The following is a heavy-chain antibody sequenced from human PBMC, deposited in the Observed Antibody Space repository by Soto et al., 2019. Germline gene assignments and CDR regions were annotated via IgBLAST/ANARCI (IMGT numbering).Heavy chain of an antibody. CDR3: TRDILSGYSRYAS. J-gene: IGHJ5*02. CDR2: INAGNGDT. D-gene: IGHD3-9*01. Sequence: ASVKVSCKASGYTFTNFAIHWVRQAPGQSLEWMGWINAGNGDTKYSENFQGRVTITSDTSANTAYVELSSLRSEDTAVYYCTRDILSGYSRYASWGQGTLVTVSS. CDR1: GYTFTNFA. V-gene: IGHV1-3*01.